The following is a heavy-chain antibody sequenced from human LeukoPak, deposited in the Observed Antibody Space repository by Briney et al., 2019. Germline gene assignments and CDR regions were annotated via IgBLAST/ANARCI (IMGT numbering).Heavy chain of an antibody. CDR2: FDPEDGET. CDR3: ATNSYSVYYYYYMDV. J-gene: IGHJ6*03. D-gene: IGHD2-15*01. CDR1: GYTLTELS. Sequence: ASVKVSCKVSGYTLTELSMHWVRQAPGKGLEWMGGFDPEDGETIYAQKFQGRVTMTEDTSTDTAYMELSSLRSEDTAVYYCATNSYSVYYYYYMDVWGKGTTVTVSS. V-gene: IGHV1-24*01.